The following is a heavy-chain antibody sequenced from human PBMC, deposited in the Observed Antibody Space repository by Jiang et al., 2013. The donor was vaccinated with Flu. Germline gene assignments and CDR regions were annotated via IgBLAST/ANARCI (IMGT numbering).Heavy chain of an antibody. D-gene: IGHD5-18*01. Sequence: SLTCTVSGGSISSSSYYWGWIRQPPGKGLEWIGSIYYSGSTYYNPSLKSRVTISVDTSKNQFSLKLSSVTAADTAVYYCARGGYSYGLDYWGQGTLVTVSS. CDR1: GGSISSSSYY. CDR2: IYYSGST. CDR3: ARGGYSYGLDY. J-gene: IGHJ4*02. V-gene: IGHV4-39*07.